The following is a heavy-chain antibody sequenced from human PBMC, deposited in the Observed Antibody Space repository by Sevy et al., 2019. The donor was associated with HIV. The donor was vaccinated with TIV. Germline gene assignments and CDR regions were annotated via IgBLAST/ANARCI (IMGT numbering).Heavy chain of an antibody. CDR2: ISGGGGGT. CDR1: GFTFNNYA. D-gene: IGHD6-13*01. CDR3: AKHYIHDIADGWYFDL. Sequence: GGSLRLSCAASGFTFNNYAMSWVRQAPGKGLEGKGLEWVSTISGGGGGTYYADSVRGRFTISSDNSRNKLYLQVNSLRVEDTAVYYCAKHYIHDIADGWYFDLWGRGTLVTVSS. V-gene: IGHV3-23*01. J-gene: IGHJ2*01.